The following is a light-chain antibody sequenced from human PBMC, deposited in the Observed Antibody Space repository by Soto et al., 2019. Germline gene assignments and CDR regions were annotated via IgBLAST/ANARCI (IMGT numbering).Light chain of an antibody. CDR3: QQLNSYPIT. CDR1: QSISSW. CDR2: DAS. J-gene: IGKJ5*01. V-gene: IGKV1-5*01. Sequence: DIQMTQSPSTLSASVGDRVTITCRASQSISSWLAWYQQKPGKAPKLLIYDASSLESGAPSRFSGSGSGTEFTLTISSLQPDDFATYYCQQLNSYPITFGQGTRLEIK.